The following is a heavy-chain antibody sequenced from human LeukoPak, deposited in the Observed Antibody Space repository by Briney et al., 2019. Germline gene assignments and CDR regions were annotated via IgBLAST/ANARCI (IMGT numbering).Heavy chain of an antibody. V-gene: IGHV4-59*02. Sequence: SETLSLTCSVSGGSVSGYYWSWIRQPPGKGLEWIGYIYDSGSTNYIPSLKSRVTISLDTSKNQFSLKLSSVTAADTAVFYCARVSYYYDSSGYYMYYFDYWGQGTLVTVSS. D-gene: IGHD3-22*01. CDR1: GGSVSGYY. J-gene: IGHJ4*02. CDR3: ARVSYYYDSSGYYMYYFDY. CDR2: IYDSGST.